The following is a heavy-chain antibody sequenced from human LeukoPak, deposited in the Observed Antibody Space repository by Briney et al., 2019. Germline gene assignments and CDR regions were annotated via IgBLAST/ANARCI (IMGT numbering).Heavy chain of an antibody. CDR3: ARGSRALRVWGSYRYPYFDY. Sequence: ASVKVSCKASGYTFTSYGISWVRQAPGQGLEWMGWISAYNGNTNYAQKLQGRVTLTTDTSTSTAYMELRSLRSDDTAVYYCARGSRALRVWGSYRYPYFDYWGQGTLVTVSS. CDR1: GYTFTSYG. J-gene: IGHJ4*02. CDR2: ISAYNGNT. D-gene: IGHD3-16*02. V-gene: IGHV1-18*01.